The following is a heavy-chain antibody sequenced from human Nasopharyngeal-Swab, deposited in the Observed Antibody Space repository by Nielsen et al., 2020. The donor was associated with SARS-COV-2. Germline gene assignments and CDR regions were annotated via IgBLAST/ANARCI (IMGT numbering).Heavy chain of an antibody. V-gene: IGHV3-23*03. CDR1: GFTFSSYA. CDR2: IYSGGSST. Sequence: GGSLRLSCAASGFTFSSYAMSWVRQAPGKGLEWASVIYSGGSSTYYADSVKGRFTISRDNSKNALYLQMNSLRAEDTAVYYCAKAGFGELWLDYWGQGTLVTVSS. J-gene: IGHJ4*02. D-gene: IGHD3-10*01. CDR3: AKAGFGELWLDY.